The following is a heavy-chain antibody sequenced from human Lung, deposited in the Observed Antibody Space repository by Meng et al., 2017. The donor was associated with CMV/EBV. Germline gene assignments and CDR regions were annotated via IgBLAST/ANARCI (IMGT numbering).Heavy chain of an antibody. CDR3: ARGRGALWFGKFDP. J-gene: IGHJ5*02. Sequence: GESXKIXCAASGLTVSRNYKNWVRQAAGTGQERGSVLYPSGATFYAESVKGRVTISRDSSKNTLYLQMNRLRLDDTAVYYCARGRGALWFGKFDPWGQGTLVTVSS. CDR1: GLTVSRNY. D-gene: IGHD3-10*01. CDR2: LYPSGAT. V-gene: IGHV3-53*01.